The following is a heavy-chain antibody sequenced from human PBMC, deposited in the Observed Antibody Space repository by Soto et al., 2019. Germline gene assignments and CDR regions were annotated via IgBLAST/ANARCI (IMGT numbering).Heavy chain of an antibody. CDR2: INHSGST. D-gene: IGHD6-6*01. Sequence: SETLSLTCAVYGGSFNIYYLSWIRQPPGKGLEWIGEINHSGSTNYNPSLKSRVTISVDTSNNLLSLNLNSLAAADTAVYYCARDTGSLSITWGQGILVTVYS. J-gene: IGHJ1*01. CDR1: GGSFNIYY. V-gene: IGHV4-34*01. CDR3: ARDTGSLSIT.